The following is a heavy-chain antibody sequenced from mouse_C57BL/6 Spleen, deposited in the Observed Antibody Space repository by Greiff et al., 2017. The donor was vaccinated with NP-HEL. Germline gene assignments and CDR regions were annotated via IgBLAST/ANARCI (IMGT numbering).Heavy chain of an antibody. CDR2: ISSGSSTI. CDR3: AITGTSGYFDY. J-gene: IGHJ2*01. D-gene: IGHD4-1*01. Sequence: EVQLVESGGGLVKPGGSLKLSCAASGFTFSDYGMHWVRQAPEKGLEWVAYISSGSSTIYYADTVKGRFTISRDNAKNTLFLQMTSLRSEDTAMYYCAITGTSGYFDYWGQGTTLTVSS. CDR1: GFTFSDYG. V-gene: IGHV5-17*01.